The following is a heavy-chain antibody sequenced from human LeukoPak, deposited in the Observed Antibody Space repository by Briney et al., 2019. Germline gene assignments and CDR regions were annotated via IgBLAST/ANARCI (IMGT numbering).Heavy chain of an antibody. J-gene: IGHJ4*02. V-gene: IGHV3-7*01. D-gene: IGHD1-26*01. CDR2: IKQDGSEK. CDR3: ARDTYRLPLDY. Sequence: GGSLRLSCAAAGFTFSSYWMSCVRQAPGKGLEWVANIKQDGSEKYYVDSVKGRFTISRDNAKNSLYLQMNSLRAEDTAVYYCARDTYRLPLDYWGQGTLVTVSS. CDR1: GFTFSSYW.